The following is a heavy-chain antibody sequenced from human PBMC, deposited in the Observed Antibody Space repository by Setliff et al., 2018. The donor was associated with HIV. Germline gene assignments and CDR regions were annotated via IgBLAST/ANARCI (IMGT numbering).Heavy chain of an antibody. CDR3: ASRIYYYDSNNFLREEGFDP. Sequence: PSETLSLTCTVSGGSASNSRYYWAWIRQPPGKGLEYIGSIHYNEKTYYNPSLKSRVTISIDTSKNQFSLNLTSVTAADTAVYYCASRIYYYDSNNFLREEGFDPWGQGTLFTVSS. CDR2: IHYNEKT. V-gene: IGHV4-39*01. CDR1: GGSASNSRYY. D-gene: IGHD3-22*01. J-gene: IGHJ5*02.